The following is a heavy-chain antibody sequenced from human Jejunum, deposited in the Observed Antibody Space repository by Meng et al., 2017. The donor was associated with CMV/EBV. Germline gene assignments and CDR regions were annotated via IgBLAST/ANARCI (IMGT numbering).Heavy chain of an antibody. CDR3: ARSRDGYNSAFDY. V-gene: IGHV1-18*01. CDR1: GYTFNIYG. J-gene: IGHJ4*02. CDR2: ISGYNGNT. D-gene: IGHD5-24*01. Sequence: CKASGYTFNIYGINWVRQAPGQGLEWMGWISGYNGNTNYAQKLQGRVTMNTDTSTSTVYMELRSLRYDDTAVYYCARSRDGYNSAFDYWGQGTPVTVSS.